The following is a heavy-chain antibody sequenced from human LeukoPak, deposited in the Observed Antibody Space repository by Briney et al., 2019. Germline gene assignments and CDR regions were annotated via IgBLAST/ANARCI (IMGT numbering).Heavy chain of an antibody. CDR2: IFYSGST. Sequence: PSETLSLTCTVSGGSISSYYWSWIRQPPGKGLEWIGYIFYSGSTNYNPSLKSRVTISVDTFKNQLSLMLSSVTAADTAVYFCARDPYYGMDVWGQGTTVTVSS. CDR1: GGSISSYY. J-gene: IGHJ6*02. CDR3: ARDPYYGMDV. D-gene: IGHD3-16*01. V-gene: IGHV4-59*01.